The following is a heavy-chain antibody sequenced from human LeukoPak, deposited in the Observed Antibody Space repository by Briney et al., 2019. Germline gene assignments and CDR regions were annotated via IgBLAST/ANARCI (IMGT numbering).Heavy chain of an antibody. J-gene: IGHJ5*02. D-gene: IGHD3-22*01. V-gene: IGHV1-8*01. CDR3: ARARGQWFIPRLGFDP. CDR2: MNPNSGNT. CDR1: GYTFTSYD. Sequence: ASVKVSCKASGYTFTSYDINWVRQATGQGLEWMGWMNPNSGNTGYAQKFQGRVTMTRNTSISTAYMELSSLRSEDTAVYYCARARGQWFIPRLGFDPWGQGTLVTVSS.